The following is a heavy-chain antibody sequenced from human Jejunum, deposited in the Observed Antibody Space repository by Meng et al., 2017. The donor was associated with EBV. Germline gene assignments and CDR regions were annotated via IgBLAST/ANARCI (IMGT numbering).Heavy chain of an antibody. Sequence: QWQLKGPGPGLVKPSGTLSLTCAVSGDSISSSNWWSWVRQPPGKGLEWIGEIYHSGSTNYNPSLKSRVTISVDKSKNQFSLKLSSVTAADTAVYYCARYGSGYFPALWYWGQGTLVTVSS. CDR3: ARYGSGYFPALWY. CDR1: GDSISSSNW. D-gene: IGHD3-3*01. V-gene: IGHV4-4*02. CDR2: IYHSGST. J-gene: IGHJ4*02.